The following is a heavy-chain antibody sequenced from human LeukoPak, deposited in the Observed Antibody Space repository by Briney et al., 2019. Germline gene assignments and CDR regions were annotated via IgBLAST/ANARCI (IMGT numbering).Heavy chain of an antibody. CDR2: ISRNGGST. CDR1: GFTFSTHP. J-gene: IGHJ5*02. Sequence: GGPLRLSCAASGFTFSTHPMSWVRQAPARGLEWVSAISRNGGSTYYADSVKGRFTISRDNPQNTLYLQMNSLRAEDTALYYCAKNLFNPLRPAWGQGTLVTVSS. CDR3: AKNLFNPLRPA. V-gene: IGHV3-23*01.